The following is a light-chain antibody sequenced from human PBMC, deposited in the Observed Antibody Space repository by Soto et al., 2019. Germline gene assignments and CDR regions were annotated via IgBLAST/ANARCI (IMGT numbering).Light chain of an antibody. CDR3: SSYTSSNTWV. CDR1: SRDVGYYNF. CDR2: EVS. J-gene: IGLJ3*02. V-gene: IGLV2-14*01. Sequence: QSVLTQPASVSGSPGQSITISCTGTSRDVGYYNFVSWYQQHPGKAPKLMIYEVSNRPSGVSNRFSGSKSGNTASLTISGLQAEDEADYYCSSYTSSNTWVFGGGNQLTVL.